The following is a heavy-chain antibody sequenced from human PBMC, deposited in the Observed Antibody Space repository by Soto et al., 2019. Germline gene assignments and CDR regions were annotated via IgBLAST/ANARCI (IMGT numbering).Heavy chain of an antibody. Sequence: ASVKVSCKASGYTFTSYAMHWVRQAPGQRLEWMGWINAGNGNTKYSQKFQGRVTITRDTSASTAYMELSSLRSEDTAVYYCARGPAGTDWLDPWGQGTLVTVSS. D-gene: IGHD6-13*01. CDR3: ARGPAGTDWLDP. CDR2: INAGNGNT. V-gene: IGHV1-3*01. J-gene: IGHJ5*02. CDR1: GYTFTSYA.